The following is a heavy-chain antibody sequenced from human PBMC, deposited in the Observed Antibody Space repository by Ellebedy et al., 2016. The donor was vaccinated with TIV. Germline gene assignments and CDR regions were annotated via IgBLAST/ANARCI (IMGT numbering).Heavy chain of an antibody. V-gene: IGHV1-2*02. J-gene: IGHJ4*02. D-gene: IGHD6-19*01. CDR2: INPNSGDT. Sequence: AASVKVSCKASGYTFTGYYMHWVRQAPGQGLEWMGWINPNSGDTNYAQNFQGRVTMNRDTSISTAYMELSSLRSDDTAVYYCASHSSGWYWGQGTLVTVSS. CDR3: ASHSSGWY. CDR1: GYTFTGYY.